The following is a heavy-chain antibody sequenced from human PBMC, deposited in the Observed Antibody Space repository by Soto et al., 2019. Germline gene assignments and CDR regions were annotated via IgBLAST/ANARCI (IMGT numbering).Heavy chain of an antibody. D-gene: IGHD2-2*01. CDR1: GYTFTTYA. Sequence: GASVKVSCKASGYTFTTYAMHWVRQAPGQRLEWMGWMNPNSGNTGYAQKFQGRVTMTRNTSISTAYMELSSLRSEDTAVYYCARGGGYCISTSCPGGYYGMDVWGQGTTVTVSS. V-gene: IGHV1-8*02. CDR2: MNPNSGNT. CDR3: ARGGGYCISTSCPGGYYGMDV. J-gene: IGHJ6*01.